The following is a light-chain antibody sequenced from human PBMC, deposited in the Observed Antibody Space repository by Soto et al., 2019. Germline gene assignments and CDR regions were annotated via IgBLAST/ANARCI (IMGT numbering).Light chain of an antibody. CDR1: SSNSGASYA. CDR2: GNS. CDR3: KYYDSSLSGYV. J-gene: IGLJ1*01. Sequence: SVLTHPATLSVSPGDIFTIACTGSSSNSGASYAVHWYQQLPGTAPKLLIYGNSNRPSGVPDRFSGSKSGTSASLAITGLHAQDEADYSCKYYDSSLSGYVFGNGNKVNVL. V-gene: IGLV1-40*01.